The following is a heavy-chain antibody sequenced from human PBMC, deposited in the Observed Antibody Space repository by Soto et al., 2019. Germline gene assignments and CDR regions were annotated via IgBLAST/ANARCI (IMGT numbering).Heavy chain of an antibody. J-gene: IGHJ6*02. CDR2: ISYDGSNK. V-gene: IGHV3-30*18. CDR3: AKELGEAAAGPHYYYGMDV. D-gene: IGHD6-13*01. Sequence: QVQLVESGGGVVQPGRSLRLSCAASGFTFSSYGMHWVRQAPGKGLEWVAVISYDGSNKYYADSVKGRFTISRDNSKNTLYLQMNSLRAEDTAVYYCAKELGEAAAGPHYYYGMDVWGQGNTVTVSS. CDR1: GFTFSSYG.